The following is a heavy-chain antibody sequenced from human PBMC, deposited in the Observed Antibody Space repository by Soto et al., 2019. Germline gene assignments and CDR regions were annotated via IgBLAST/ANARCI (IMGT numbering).Heavy chain of an antibody. CDR3: SREVNFYGLDV. J-gene: IGHJ6*02. CDR1: GYTFTCYD. CDR2: MNPNSGNT. Sequence: ASVKVSCKASGYTFTCYDINWVRQATGQGLEWMGWMNPNSGNTGYVQKFQGRVTMTRNTSISTAYMELSSLRSEDTAVYYCSREVNFYGLDVWGQGTTVTVSS. V-gene: IGHV1-8*01.